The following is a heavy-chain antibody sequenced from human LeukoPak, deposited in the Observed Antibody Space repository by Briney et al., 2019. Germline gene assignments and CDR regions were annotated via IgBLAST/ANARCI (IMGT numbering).Heavy chain of an antibody. Sequence: ASVKVSCKASGYTFTGYYMHWVRQAPGQGLEWMGWINPNSGGTNYAQKFQGRVTMTRDTSISTAYMELSRLRSDDTAVYYCARAGYCRSTSCYTWFDPWGQGTLVTVSS. V-gene: IGHV1-2*02. CDR3: ARAGYCRSTSCYTWFDP. D-gene: IGHD2-2*02. J-gene: IGHJ5*02. CDR1: GYTFTGYY. CDR2: INPNSGGT.